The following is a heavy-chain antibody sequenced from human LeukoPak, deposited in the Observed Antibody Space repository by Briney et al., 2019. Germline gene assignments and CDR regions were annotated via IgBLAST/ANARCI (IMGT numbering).Heavy chain of an antibody. V-gene: IGHV5-51*01. CDR2: IYPGDSDT. Sequence: GESLKISCKASGYSFTDFWIGWVRQMPGKGLEWMGIIYPGDSDTRYSPSFQGQVTISADKSISTAYLQWSSLKASDTAMYYCARHSSGYSNRLSLSDYWGQGTLVTVSS. D-gene: IGHD3-22*01. J-gene: IGHJ4*02. CDR1: GYSFTDFW. CDR3: ARHSSGYSNRLSLSDY.